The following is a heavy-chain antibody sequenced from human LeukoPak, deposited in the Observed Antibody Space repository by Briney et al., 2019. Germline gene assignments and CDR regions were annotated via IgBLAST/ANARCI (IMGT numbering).Heavy chain of an antibody. Sequence: SETLSLTCAVYGGSFSGYYWSWIRQPPGKGLEWIGEINHSGSTYYNPSLKSRVTISVDTSKNQFSLKLSSVTAADTAVYYCARVPTDYYDSSGYYYRYYFDYWGQGTLVTVSS. J-gene: IGHJ4*02. CDR2: INHSGST. D-gene: IGHD3-22*01. CDR3: ARVPTDYYDSSGYYYRYYFDY. V-gene: IGHV4-34*01. CDR1: GGSFSGYY.